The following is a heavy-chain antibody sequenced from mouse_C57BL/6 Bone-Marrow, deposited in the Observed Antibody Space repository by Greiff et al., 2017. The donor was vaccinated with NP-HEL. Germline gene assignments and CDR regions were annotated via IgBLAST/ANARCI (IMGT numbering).Heavy chain of an antibody. CDR2: IGPGSGST. CDR3: ARSGPYYSNFAWFAY. CDR1: GYTFTDYY. D-gene: IGHD2-5*01. Sequence: VKVVESGAELVKPGASVKISCKASGYTFTDYYINWVKQRPGQGLEWIGKIGPGSGSTYYNEKFKGKATLTADKSSSTAYMQLSSLTSEDSAVYFCARSGPYYSNFAWFAYWGQGTLVTVSA. J-gene: IGHJ3*01. V-gene: IGHV1-77*01.